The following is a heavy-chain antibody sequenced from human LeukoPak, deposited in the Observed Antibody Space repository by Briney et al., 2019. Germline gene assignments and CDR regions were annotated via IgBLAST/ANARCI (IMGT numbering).Heavy chain of an antibody. CDR2: MNPNSGNT. D-gene: IGHD3-10*01. J-gene: IGHJ4*02. V-gene: IGHV1-8*01. CDR1: GYTFTSYD. Sequence: GASVKVSCKASGYTFTSYDINWVRQATGQGLEWMGWMNPNSGNTGYAQKFQGRVTMTRNTSISTAYMELSNLRSEDTAVYYCARGLTYYYGSGSYRHFDYWGQGTLVTVSS. CDR3: ARGLTYYYGSGSYRHFDY.